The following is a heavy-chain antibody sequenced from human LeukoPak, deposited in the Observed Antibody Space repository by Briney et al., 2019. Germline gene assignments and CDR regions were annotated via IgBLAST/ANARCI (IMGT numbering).Heavy chain of an antibody. J-gene: IGHJ3*02. CDR1: GGSISSGGYY. D-gene: IGHD6-19*01. V-gene: IGHV4-61*08. Sequence: SETLSLTCTVSGGSISSGGYYWSWIRQHPGKGLEWIGYIYYSGSTNYNPSLKSRVTISVDTSKNQFSLKLSSVTAADTAVYYCARPYSSGWYGAFDIWGQGTMVTVSS. CDR2: IYYSGST. CDR3: ARPYSSGWYGAFDI.